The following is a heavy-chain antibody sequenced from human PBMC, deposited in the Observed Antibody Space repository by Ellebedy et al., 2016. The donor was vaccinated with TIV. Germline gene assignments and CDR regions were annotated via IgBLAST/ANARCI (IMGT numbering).Heavy chain of an antibody. D-gene: IGHD3-10*01. CDR2: IYYSGST. V-gene: IGHV4-59*08. J-gene: IGHJ5*02. Sequence: MPSETLSLTCTVSGGSISSYYWSWIRQPPGKGLEWIVYIYYSGSTNYNPSLKSRVTISVDTSKNQFSLKLSSVAAADTAVYYCARRRYYGSWSYFDPWGQGTLVTVSS. CDR1: GGSISSYY. CDR3: ARRRYYGSWSYFDP.